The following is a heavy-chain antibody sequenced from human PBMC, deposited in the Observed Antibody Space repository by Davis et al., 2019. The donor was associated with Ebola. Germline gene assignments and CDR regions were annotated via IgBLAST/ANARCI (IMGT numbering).Heavy chain of an antibody. V-gene: IGHV3-15*01. CDR2: IKSKTDGGTT. J-gene: IGHJ4*02. D-gene: IGHD1-26*01. CDR3: TTVGWTWELLHGY. Sequence: PGGSLRLSCAASGFTFSSYEMNWVRQAPGKGLEWVGRIKSKTDGGTTDYAAPVKGRFSISRDDSKNTLYLQMNSLKTEDTAVYYCTTVGWTWELLHGYWGQGTLVTVSS. CDR1: GFTFSSYE.